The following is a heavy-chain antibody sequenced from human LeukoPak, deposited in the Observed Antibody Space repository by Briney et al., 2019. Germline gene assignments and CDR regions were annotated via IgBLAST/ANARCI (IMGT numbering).Heavy chain of an antibody. CDR3: ARATSAYGSGSYSVDY. J-gene: IGHJ4*02. Sequence: ASVKVSCKASGYTFTGYYIHWVRQAPGQGLEWMGWINPNSGGTNYAQKFQGRVTMTRDTSISTAYMELSRLRSDDTAVYYCARATSAYGSGSYSVDYWGQGTLVTVSS. V-gene: IGHV1-2*02. CDR2: INPNSGGT. CDR1: GYTFTGYY. D-gene: IGHD3-10*01.